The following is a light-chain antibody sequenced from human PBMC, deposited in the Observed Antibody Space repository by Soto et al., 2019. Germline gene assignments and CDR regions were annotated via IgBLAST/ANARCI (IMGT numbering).Light chain of an antibody. Sequence: EIVLTHSPRTLLLSQGYRSTLSSRASQSVSSHSLVWYQQKPGQAPRLXFYGASSRATGIPDRFSTSGSGTDLTLTISRLDTEYFAVYYCQQYGRSPTWTVGQGTNVDI. J-gene: IGKJ1*01. V-gene: IGKV3-20*01. CDR3: QQYGRSPTWT. CDR2: GAS. CDR1: QSVSSHS.